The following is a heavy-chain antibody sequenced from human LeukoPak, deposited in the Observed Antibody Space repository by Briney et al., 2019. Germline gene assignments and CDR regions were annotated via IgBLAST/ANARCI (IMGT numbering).Heavy chain of an antibody. CDR2: ISSSGSTI. J-gene: IGHJ4*02. V-gene: IGHV3-48*04. Sequence: PGGSLRLSCAASGFTFSSYAMHWVRQAPGKGLEWVSYISSSGSTIYYANSVRGRFTVSRDNAKNSLYLQMNSLRAEGTALYYCARDDNYYYGSGSYYNGLDYWGQGTLVTVSS. D-gene: IGHD3-10*01. CDR1: GFTFSSYA. CDR3: ARDDNYYYGSGSYYNGLDY.